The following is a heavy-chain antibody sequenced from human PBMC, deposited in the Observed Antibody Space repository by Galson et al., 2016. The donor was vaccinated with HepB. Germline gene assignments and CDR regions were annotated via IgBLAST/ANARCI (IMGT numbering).Heavy chain of an antibody. CDR2: IYQSGDT. Sequence: SETLSLTCTVSGASITSGRYSWGWLRLPPGEGLEWIGYIYQSGDTYYTPSLRRRVSISVDTSKNQFSLRLSSVTAGDTAVYFCASHCGGDCYNNLADAFDIWGRGTMVTVSS. D-gene: IGHD2-21*01. J-gene: IGHJ3*02. CDR1: GASITSGRYS. V-gene: IGHV4-39*01. CDR3: ASHCGGDCYNNLADAFDI.